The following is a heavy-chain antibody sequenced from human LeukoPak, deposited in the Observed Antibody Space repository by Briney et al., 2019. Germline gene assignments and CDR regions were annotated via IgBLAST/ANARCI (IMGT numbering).Heavy chain of an antibody. D-gene: IGHD5-24*01. CDR1: GFTLRSHW. CDR2: IKPDGIDK. V-gene: IGHV3-7*01. CDR3: ATISAQTFDI. Sequence: PGGSLRLSCAGSGFTLRSHWVNWVRQSPGKGLEWVANIKPDGIDKYYVDSARGRFTVSRDNAKNSAFLQMPSLRAEDTAIYSCATISAQTFDIWGQGTLVSVSS. J-gene: IGHJ3*02.